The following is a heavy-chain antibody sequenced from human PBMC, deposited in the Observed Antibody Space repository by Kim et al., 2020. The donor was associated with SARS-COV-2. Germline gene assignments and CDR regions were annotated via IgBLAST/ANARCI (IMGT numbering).Heavy chain of an antibody. CDR3: AKAMNVVTPTFDY. J-gene: IGHJ4*02. Sequence: GGSLRLSCAASGFTFSSYGMHWVRQAPGKGLEWMAAISYDGRNKYYVDPAKGRFAISRDNSKNTLFLQMNSLRAEDTAVYYCAKAMNVVTPTFDYWGQGT. CDR2: ISYDGRNK. D-gene: IGHD2-21*02. CDR1: GFTFSSYG. V-gene: IGHV3-30*18.